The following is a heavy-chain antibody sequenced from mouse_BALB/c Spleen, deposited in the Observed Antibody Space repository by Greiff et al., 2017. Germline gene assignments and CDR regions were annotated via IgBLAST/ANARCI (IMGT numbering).Heavy chain of an antibody. Sequence: EVQLVESGPGLVKPSQSLSLTCTVTGYSITSDYAWNWIRQFPGNKLEWMGYISYSGSTSYNPSLKSRISITRDTSKNQFFLQLNSVTTEDTATYYCAQKGYYGFAYWGQGTLVTVSA. CDR1: GYSITSDYA. J-gene: IGHJ3*01. CDR2: ISYSGST. V-gene: IGHV3-2*02. CDR3: AQKGYYGFAY. D-gene: IGHD1-1*01.